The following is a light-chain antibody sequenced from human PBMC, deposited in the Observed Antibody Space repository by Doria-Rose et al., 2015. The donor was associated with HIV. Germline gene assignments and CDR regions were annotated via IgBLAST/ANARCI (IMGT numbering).Light chain of an antibody. CDR1: QRFSSTY. Sequence: TQSPGKLSLSPGERATISCRASQRFSSTYLAWYQQKPGQAPSLLIYDGSTRATGIPDRFSASGSGTDFTLTINRLEPEDFALYYCHQYGTSWTFGQGTKVEI. V-gene: IGKV3-20*01. CDR2: DGS. CDR3: HQYGTSWT. J-gene: IGKJ1*01.